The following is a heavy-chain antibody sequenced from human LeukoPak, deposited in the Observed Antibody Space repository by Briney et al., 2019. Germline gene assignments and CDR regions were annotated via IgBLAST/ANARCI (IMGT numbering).Heavy chain of an antibody. V-gene: IGHV3-30*18. CDR2: ISYDGSNK. J-gene: IGHJ6*02. CDR1: GFTFSSYG. Sequence: PGRSLRLSCAASGFTFSSYGMRWVRQAPGKGLEWVAVISYDGSNKYYADSVKGRFTISRDNSKNTLYLQMNSLRAEDTAVYYCAKGPPDVWGQGTTVTVSS. CDR3: AKGPPDV.